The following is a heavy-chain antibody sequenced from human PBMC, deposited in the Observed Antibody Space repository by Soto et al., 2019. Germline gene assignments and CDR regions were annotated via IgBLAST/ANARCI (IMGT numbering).Heavy chain of an antibody. V-gene: IGHV3-30*18. J-gene: IGHJ4*02. D-gene: IGHD5-18*01. CDR3: AKDRSVDTAMVFDY. CDR1: GFTFSSYG. CDR2: ISYDGSNK. Sequence: QVQLVESGGGVVQPGRSLRLSCAASGFTFSSYGMHWVRQAPGKGLEWVAVISYDGSNKYYADSVKGRFTISRDNSKNTLYLQMNSLRAEDTAVYYCAKDRSVDTAMVFDYWGQGTLVTVSS.